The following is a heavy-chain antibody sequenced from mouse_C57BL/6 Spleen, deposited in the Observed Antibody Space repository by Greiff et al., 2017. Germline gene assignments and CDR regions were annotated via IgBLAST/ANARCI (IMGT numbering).Heavy chain of an antibody. Sequence: EVMLVESGPELVKPGASVKIPCKASGYTFTDYNMDWVKQSHGKSLEWIGDINPNNGGTIYNQKFKGKATLTVDKSSSTAYMELRSLTSEDTAVYYCARNPYGSSYYWDYWGQGTTLTVSS. CDR3: ARNPYGSSYYWDY. D-gene: IGHD1-1*01. CDR1: GYTFTDYN. CDR2: INPNNGGT. J-gene: IGHJ2*01. V-gene: IGHV1-18*01.